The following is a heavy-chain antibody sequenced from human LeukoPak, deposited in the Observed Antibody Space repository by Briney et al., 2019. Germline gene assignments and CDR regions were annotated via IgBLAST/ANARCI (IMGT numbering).Heavy chain of an antibody. D-gene: IGHD2-2*01. CDR2: MNPNSGNT. CDR3: AGCSSTSCLDAFDI. V-gene: IGHV1-8*01. Sequence: ASVKVSCKASGYTFTSYDINWVRQATGQELEWMGWMNPNSGNTGYAQKFQGRVTMTRNTSISTAYMELSSLRSEDTAVYYCAGCSSTSCLDAFDIWGQGTMVTVSS. J-gene: IGHJ3*02. CDR1: GYTFTSYD.